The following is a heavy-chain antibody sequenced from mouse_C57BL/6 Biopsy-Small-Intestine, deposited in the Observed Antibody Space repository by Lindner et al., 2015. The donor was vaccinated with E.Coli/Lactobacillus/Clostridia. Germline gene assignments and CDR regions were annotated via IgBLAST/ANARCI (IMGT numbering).Heavy chain of an antibody. D-gene: IGHD1-1*01. J-gene: IGHJ2*01. V-gene: IGHV1-80*01. CDR3: ARENYGSNYFDY. Sequence: VQLQESGAELVKPGASVKISCKASGYAFSSYWMNWVKQRPGKGLEWIGQIYPGDGDTNYNGKFKGKATLTADKSSSTAYMQFSSLTSEDSAIYYCARENYGSNYFDYWGQGTTLTVSS. CDR1: GYAFSSYW. CDR2: IYPGDGDT.